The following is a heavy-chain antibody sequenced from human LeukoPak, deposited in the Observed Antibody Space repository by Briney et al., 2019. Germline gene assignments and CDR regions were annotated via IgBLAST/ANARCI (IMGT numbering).Heavy chain of an antibody. D-gene: IGHD5-24*01. Sequence: PSETLSLTCTVSGGSISSYYWSWIRQPPGKGLEWIGYIYYSGSTNYNPSLKSRVTISVDTSKNQFSLKLSSVTAADTAVYYCARHGFSGDGYNWTANWFDPWGQRTLVTVSS. CDR1: GGSISSYY. CDR3: ARHGFSGDGYNWTANWFDP. J-gene: IGHJ5*02. CDR2: IYYSGST. V-gene: IGHV4-59*08.